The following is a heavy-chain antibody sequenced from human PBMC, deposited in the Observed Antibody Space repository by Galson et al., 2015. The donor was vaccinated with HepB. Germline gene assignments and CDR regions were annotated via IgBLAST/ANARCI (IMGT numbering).Heavy chain of an antibody. J-gene: IGHJ5*02. Sequence: ETLSLTCTVSGGSISSYYWSWIRQPPGKGLEWIGYIYYSGSTNYNPSLKSRVTISVDTSKNQFSLKLSSVTAADTAVYYCARHKHKLSWFDPWGQGTLVTVSS. V-gene: IGHV4-59*08. CDR1: GGSISSYY. D-gene: IGHD2-21*01. CDR2: IYYSGST. CDR3: ARHKHKLSWFDP.